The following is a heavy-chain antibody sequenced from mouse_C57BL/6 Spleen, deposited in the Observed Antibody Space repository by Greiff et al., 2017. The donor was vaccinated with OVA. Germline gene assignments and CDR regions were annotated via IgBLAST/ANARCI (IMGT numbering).Heavy chain of an antibody. CDR2: ISSGSSTI. J-gene: IGHJ2*01. CDR1: GFTFSDYG. Sequence: DVKLVESGGGLVKPGGSLKLSCAASGFTFSDYGMHWVRQAPEKGLEWVAYISSGSSTIYYADTVKGRFTISRDNAKNTLFLQMTSLRSEDTAMYYCAKGGRGYFDYWGQGTTLTVSS. D-gene: IGHD3-3*01. V-gene: IGHV5-17*01. CDR3: AKGGRGYFDY.